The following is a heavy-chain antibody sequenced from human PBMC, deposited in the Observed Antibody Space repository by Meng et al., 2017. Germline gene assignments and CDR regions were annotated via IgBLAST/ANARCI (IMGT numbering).Heavy chain of an antibody. J-gene: IGHJ4*02. V-gene: IGHV4-34*01. D-gene: IGHD3-16*01. CDR1: GGSFSGYY. Sequence: QVQHRKWGAGLLKPSETLSLTCAVYGGSFSGYYWSWIRQPPGKGLEWIGEINHSGSTNYNPSLKSRVTISVDTSKNQFSLKLSSVTAADTAVYYCARGRGSWGYWGQGTLVTVSS. CDR2: INHSGST. CDR3: ARGRGSWGY.